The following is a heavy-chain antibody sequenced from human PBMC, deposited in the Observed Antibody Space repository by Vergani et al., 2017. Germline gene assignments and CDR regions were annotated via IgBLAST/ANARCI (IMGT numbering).Heavy chain of an antibody. CDR3: ARLPEKNNWNYSWGWFDP. D-gene: IGHD1-7*01. V-gene: IGHV4-39*01. CDR1: GGSISSSSYY. CDR2: IYYSGST. J-gene: IGHJ5*02. Sequence: QLQLQESGPGLVKPSETLSLTCTVSGGSISSSSYYWGWIRQPPGKGLEWIGSIYYSGSTYYNPSLKSRVTISVDTSKNQFSLKLSSVTAADTAVYYCARLPEKNNWNYSWGWFDPWGQGTLVTVSS.